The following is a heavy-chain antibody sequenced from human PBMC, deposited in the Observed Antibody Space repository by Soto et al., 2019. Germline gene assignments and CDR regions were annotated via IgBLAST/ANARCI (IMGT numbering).Heavy chain of an antibody. CDR2: ISAYNGNT. V-gene: IGHV1-18*04. CDR3: ARDYSQLLYYYGMDV. D-gene: IGHD6-6*01. J-gene: IGHJ6*02. Sequence: ASVKVSCKASGYTFTSYGISWVRQAPGQGLEWMGWISAYNGNTNYAQKLQGRVTMTTDTSTSTAYMELRSLRSDDTAVYYCARDYSQLLYYYGMDVWGQGTAVTVSS. CDR1: GYTFTSYG.